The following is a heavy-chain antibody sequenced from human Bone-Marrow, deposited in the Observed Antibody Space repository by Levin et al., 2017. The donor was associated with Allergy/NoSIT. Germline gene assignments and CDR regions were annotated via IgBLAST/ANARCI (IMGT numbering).Heavy chain of an antibody. V-gene: IGHV1-18*01. CDR1: GYTFSTYG. CDR2: IGAYNGKT. CDR3: ARETDIAAAEWGPWTSILSFDC. Sequence: ASVKVSCKASGYTFSTYGITWVRQAPGRGLEWVGWIGAYNGKTSYAQNLQGRVTMTTDTSTSTAYMELRSLRSDDTAVYYCARETDIAAAEWGPWTSILSFDCWGQGTLVTVSS. D-gene: IGHD6-13*01. J-gene: IGHJ4*02.